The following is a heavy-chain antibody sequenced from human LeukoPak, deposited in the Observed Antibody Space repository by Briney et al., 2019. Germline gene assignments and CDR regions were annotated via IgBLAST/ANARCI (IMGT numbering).Heavy chain of an antibody. CDR2: IYHSGST. CDR1: GGSISSGGYC. Sequence: PSQTLSLTCTVSGGSISSGGYCWSWIRQPPGKGLEWIGYIYHSGSTYYNPSLKSRVTISVDTSKNQFSLKLSSVTAADTAVYYCARSGYKVTTLADWGQGTLVTVSS. D-gene: IGHD4-23*01. J-gene: IGHJ4*02. CDR3: ARSGYKVTTLAD. V-gene: IGHV4-30-2*02.